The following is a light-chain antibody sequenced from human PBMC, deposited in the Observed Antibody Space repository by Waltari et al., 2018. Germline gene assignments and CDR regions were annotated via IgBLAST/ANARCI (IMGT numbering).Light chain of an antibody. Sequence: TVLTQSPGTLSLSPGERATLSCRAGQSLGGNYLVWYQQKPGQPPRLLIYGVSRRATGVPDRFSGSGAGTDFTLTITRLEPEDFAVYYCYHHDYSLTFGGGTKVEI. CDR1: QSLGGNY. CDR3: YHHDYSLT. V-gene: IGKV3-20*01. CDR2: GVS. J-gene: IGKJ4*01.